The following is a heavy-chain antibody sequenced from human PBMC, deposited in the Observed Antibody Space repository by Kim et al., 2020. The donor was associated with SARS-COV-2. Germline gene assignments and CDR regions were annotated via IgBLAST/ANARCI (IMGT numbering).Heavy chain of an antibody. CDR3: LRREPLLPIN. CDR2: AT. Sequence: ATAYAASMKGRFTVSRDDSENTAYLQMNSLNPEDTAVYYWLRREPLLPINWGQGTLVTVSS. J-gene: IGHJ4*02. V-gene: IGHV3-73*01. D-gene: IGHD1-26*01.